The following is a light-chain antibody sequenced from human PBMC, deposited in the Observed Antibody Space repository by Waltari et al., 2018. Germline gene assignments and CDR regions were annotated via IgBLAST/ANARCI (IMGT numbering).Light chain of an antibody. J-gene: IGLJ3*02. CDR3: QSYDTSLSVV. CDR2: GST. Sequence: QSVLTQPPSVSGAPGQRVTIPCTGSGSNIGAGYGVPWDPQLPRAAPKLLIYGSTSRPLGVPARFFGSTSGTSASLAIIGLQAEDEADYYCQSYDTSLSVVFGGGTKLTVL. V-gene: IGLV1-40*01. CDR1: GSNIGAGYG.